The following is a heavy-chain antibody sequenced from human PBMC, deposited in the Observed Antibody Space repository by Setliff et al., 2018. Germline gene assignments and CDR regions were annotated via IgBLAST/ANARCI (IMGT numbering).Heavy chain of an antibody. CDR1: GFTFSSYW. CDR3: ARGIDGPYSSSDSKQY. Sequence: PGGSLRLSCAASGFTFSSYWMHWVRQDPGKGLMWVSRINKDGSSTSYADSVKGRFTISRDNAKNTLYLQMNSLRAEDTAVYYCARGIDGPYSSSDSKQYWGQGTLVTVSS. D-gene: IGHD6-19*01. CDR2: INKDGSST. V-gene: IGHV3-74*01. J-gene: IGHJ4*02.